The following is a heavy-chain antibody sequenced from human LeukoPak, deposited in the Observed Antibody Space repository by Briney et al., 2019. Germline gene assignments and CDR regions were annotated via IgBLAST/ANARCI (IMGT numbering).Heavy chain of an antibody. V-gene: IGHV4-59*01. J-gene: IGHJ4*02. D-gene: IGHD4-17*01. Sequence: SSETLSPTCTVSGGSISSYYWSWIRQPPGKGLEWIGYIYYSGSTIYNPSLKSRVTISVDTSKNQFSLKLSSVTAADTAVYYCARYGDYVFDLWGQGTLVTVSS. CDR2: IYYSGST. CDR3: ARYGDYVFDL. CDR1: GGSISSYY.